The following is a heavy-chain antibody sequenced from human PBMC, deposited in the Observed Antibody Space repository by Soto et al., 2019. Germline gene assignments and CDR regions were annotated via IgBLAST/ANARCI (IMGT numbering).Heavy chain of an antibody. Sequence: QLQLQESGSRLVKPSQTLSLTCAVSGGSISSGCYSWSRIRQPPGKGLEWIRYIYYILTYYNPSLKSRLTISVDRSKNQFSLKLSSVTAADTAVYYCARGRPFDYWGQGTLVTVSS. CDR2: IYYILT. J-gene: IGHJ4*02. CDR1: GGSISSGCYS. V-gene: IGHV4-30-2*01. CDR3: ARGRPFDY.